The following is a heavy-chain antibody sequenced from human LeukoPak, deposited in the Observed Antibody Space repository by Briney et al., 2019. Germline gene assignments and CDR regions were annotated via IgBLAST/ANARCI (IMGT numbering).Heavy chain of an antibody. CDR2: IYYSGST. Sequence: SETLSLTCTVSGGSISSYYWSWIRQPPGKGLEWIGYIYYSGSTNYNPSLKSRVTISVDTSKNQFSLKLSSVTAADTAVYYRARLETGTIDYWGQGTLVTVSS. D-gene: IGHD4-17*01. CDR1: GGSISSYY. J-gene: IGHJ4*02. V-gene: IGHV4-59*08. CDR3: ARLETGTIDY.